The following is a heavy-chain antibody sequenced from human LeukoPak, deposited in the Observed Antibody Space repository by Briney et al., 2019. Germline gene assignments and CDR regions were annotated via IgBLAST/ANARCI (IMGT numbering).Heavy chain of an antibody. Sequence: GRSLRLSCAASGFTFSSYGMHWVRQAPGKGLEWAAVIWYDGSNKYYADSVKGRFTISRDNSKNTLYLQMNSLRAEDTAVYYCARVDCSGGSCYSDYYYYYGMDVWGQGTTVTVSS. V-gene: IGHV3-33*01. CDR1: GFTFSSYG. J-gene: IGHJ6*02. D-gene: IGHD2-15*01. CDR3: ARVDCSGGSCYSDYYYYYGMDV. CDR2: IWYDGSNK.